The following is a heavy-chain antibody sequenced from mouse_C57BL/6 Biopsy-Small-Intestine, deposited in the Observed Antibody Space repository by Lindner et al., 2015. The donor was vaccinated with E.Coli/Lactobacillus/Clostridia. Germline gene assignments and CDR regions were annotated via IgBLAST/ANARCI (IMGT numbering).Heavy chain of an antibody. V-gene: IGHV1-18*01. CDR1: GYTFTDYN. CDR3: ARSPIYYEYYYAMDY. CDR2: INPNNGGT. D-gene: IGHD2-4*01. J-gene: IGHJ4*01. Sequence: VQLQESGPELVKPGASVKIPCKASGYTFTDYNMDWVKQSHGKSLEWIGDINPNNGGTIYNQKFKGKATLTVDKSSSTAYMELRSLTSEDTAVYYCARSPIYYEYYYAMDYWGQGTSVTVPS.